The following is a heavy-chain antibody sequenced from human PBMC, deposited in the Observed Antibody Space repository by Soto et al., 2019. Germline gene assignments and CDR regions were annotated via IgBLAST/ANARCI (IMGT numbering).Heavy chain of an antibody. V-gene: IGHV1-69*13. D-gene: IGHD2-2*02. CDR1: GGTFSSYA. CDR2: IIPIFGTA. Sequence: ASVKVSCKASGGTFSSYAISWVRQAPGQGLEWMGGIIPIFGTANYAQKFQGRVTITADESTSTAYTEQSSLRSEDTAVYYWAREGGSGYQLLYGGQGMDVWGQGTTVTVSS. CDR3: AREGGSGYQLLYGGQGMDV. J-gene: IGHJ6*02.